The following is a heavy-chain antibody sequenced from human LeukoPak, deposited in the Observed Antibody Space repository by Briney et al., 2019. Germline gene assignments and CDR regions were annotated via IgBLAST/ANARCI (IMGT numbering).Heavy chain of an antibody. CDR3: ARDKRYYDFWSGYLADY. D-gene: IGHD3-3*01. CDR1: GYTFTGYY. J-gene: IGHJ4*02. CDR2: INPNSGGT. Sequence: ASVKVSCKASGYTFTGYYMHWVRQAPGQGLEWMGWINPNSGGTNYARKFQGRVTMTRDTSISTAYMELSRLRSDDTAVYYCARDKRYYDFWSGYLADYWGQGTLVTVSS. V-gene: IGHV1-2*02.